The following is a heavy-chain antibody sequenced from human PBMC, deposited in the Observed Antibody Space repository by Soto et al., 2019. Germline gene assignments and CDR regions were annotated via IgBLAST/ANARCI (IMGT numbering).Heavy chain of an antibody. J-gene: IGHJ4*02. Sequence: SETLSLTCTVSGVSIINGGYYWCWIRQPPGKGLEWIGHIYYSGTSYSNPSLKGRVTLSVDTSKNQFSLKLNSVTAAETAVYYCTTIKRRWLTSDYWGQRNLVTVSS. D-gene: IGHD5-12*01. CDR2: IYYSGTS. CDR3: TTIKRRWLTSDY. V-gene: IGHV4-39*01. CDR1: GVSIINGGYY.